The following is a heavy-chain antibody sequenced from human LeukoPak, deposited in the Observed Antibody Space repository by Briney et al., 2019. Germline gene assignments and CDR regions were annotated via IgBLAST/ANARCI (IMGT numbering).Heavy chain of an antibody. CDR1: GYSISSRNW. V-gene: IGHV4-4*02. J-gene: IGHJ4*02. CDR3: ARGPGSYCDY. CDR2: IYYNGVT. D-gene: IGHD1-26*01. Sequence: SGTLSLTCAVSGYSISSRNWWAWVRQPPGKGLEWNGEIYYNGVTNYNPSLKSRVTISVDKSKNQFSLKLSSVTAADTAVYHCARGPGSYCDYWGQGTLVTVSS.